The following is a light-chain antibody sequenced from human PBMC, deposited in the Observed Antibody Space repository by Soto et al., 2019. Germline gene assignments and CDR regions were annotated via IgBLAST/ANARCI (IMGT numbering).Light chain of an antibody. CDR3: QNFGGSPAYT. Sequence: DIVLTQSPGTLSLSPGERVTLSCRASQTLNSDYVAWYQQKPGQPPRLLIYAASTRATGIPDRFRGGGSGTDFTLTISRLQPEDFAVYFCQNFGGSPAYTFGRGTKLEI. CDR1: QTLNSDY. J-gene: IGKJ2*01. CDR2: AAS. V-gene: IGKV3-20*01.